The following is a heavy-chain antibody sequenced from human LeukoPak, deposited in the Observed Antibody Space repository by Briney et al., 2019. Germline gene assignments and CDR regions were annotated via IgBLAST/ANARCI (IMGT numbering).Heavy chain of an antibody. J-gene: IGHJ4*02. CDR3: ARHLDYYGSGSYEY. D-gene: IGHD3-10*01. Sequence: SETLSLTRAVSGGSISPYHWTWIRQPPGKGLEWIGYISYSGSTNYNPSLKSRVTISIDTSKSQFSLKLSSVTAADTAVYYCARHLDYYGSGSYEYWGQGTLVTVSS. CDR2: ISYSGST. V-gene: IGHV4-59*08. CDR1: GGSISPYH.